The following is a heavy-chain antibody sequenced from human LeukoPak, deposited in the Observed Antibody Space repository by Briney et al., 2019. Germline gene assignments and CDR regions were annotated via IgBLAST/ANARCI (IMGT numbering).Heavy chain of an antibody. CDR3: ARHDVIMVRGVVLHAFDI. V-gene: IGHV4-59*08. CDR2: IYYSGST. D-gene: IGHD3-10*01. Sequence: SETLSLTCTVSGGSISSYYWRWIRQPPGKGLEWIGYIYYSGSTNYNPSLKSRVTISVDTSKNQFSLKLSSVTAADTAVYYCARHDVIMVRGVVLHAFDIWGQGTMVTVSS. J-gene: IGHJ3*02. CDR1: GGSISSYY.